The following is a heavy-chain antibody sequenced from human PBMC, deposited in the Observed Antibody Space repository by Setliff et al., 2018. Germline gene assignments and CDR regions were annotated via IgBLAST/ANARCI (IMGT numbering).Heavy chain of an antibody. CDR2: INHSGST. V-gene: IGHV4-34*01. D-gene: IGHD3-9*01. J-gene: IGHJ4*02. CDR3: ARGPRLRYFDWPVDY. CDR1: GGSFSGYY. Sequence: PSETLSLTCAVYGGSFSGYYWSWIRQPPGKGLEWIGEINHSGSTNCNPSLKSRVTISVDTSKNQFSLKLSPVTAADTAVYYCARGPRLRYFDWPVDYWGQGTLVTVSS.